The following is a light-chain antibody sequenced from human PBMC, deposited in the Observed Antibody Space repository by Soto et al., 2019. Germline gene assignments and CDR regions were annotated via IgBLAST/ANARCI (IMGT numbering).Light chain of an antibody. V-gene: IGKV1-8*01. CDR2: AAS. J-gene: IGKJ3*01. Sequence: TQMTQSPSSLSASVGDRVTITGRASQGISSYLAWYQQKPGKATKLMIYAASTLQSGVPSRFSGSGSGTDFTLTISCLQSEDFANYYCQQYYSYPRVTFGPGTKVDIK. CDR1: QGISSY. CDR3: QQYYSYPRVT.